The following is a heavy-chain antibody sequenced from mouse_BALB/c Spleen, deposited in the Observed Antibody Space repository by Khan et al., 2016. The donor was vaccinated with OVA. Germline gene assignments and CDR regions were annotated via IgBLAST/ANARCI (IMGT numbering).Heavy chain of an antibody. CDR1: GDSITTGY. CDR3: ARSTYRYAFVY. Sequence: EVQLQESGPSLVKPSQTLSLTCSVTGDSITTGYWNWIRKFPGNNLEYMGYIIYTGYTYYNPSLKSRISITRHTSNNQYYLQLKSVTDEDPATYYCARSTYRYAFVYWGQGTLVTVSA. CDR2: IIYTGYT. J-gene: IGHJ3*01. V-gene: IGHV3-8*02. D-gene: IGHD2-14*01.